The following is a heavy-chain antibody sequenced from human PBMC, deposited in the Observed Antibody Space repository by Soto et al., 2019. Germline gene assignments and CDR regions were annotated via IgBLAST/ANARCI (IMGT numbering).Heavy chain of an antibody. J-gene: IGHJ4*02. CDR3: ARGPYGDYDY. D-gene: IGHD4-17*01. CDR2: IYQSGST. Sequence: QVQLQESGPGLVKPSQTLSLTCTVSGGSISSGGYYWSWIRQHPGKGLEWIGYIYQSGSTYYNPSLKRGVNISVDKSKIRFSLRPSSATDAGTAVYYRARGPYGDYDYWGQGTVVTVSS. V-gene: IGHV4-31*03. CDR1: GGSISSGGYY.